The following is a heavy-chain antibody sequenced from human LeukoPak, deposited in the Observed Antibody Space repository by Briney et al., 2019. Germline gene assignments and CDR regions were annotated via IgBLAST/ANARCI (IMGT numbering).Heavy chain of an antibody. J-gene: IGHJ5*02. D-gene: IGHD2-15*01. Sequence: SETLSLTCTVSGGSISSYYWSWIRQPPGKGLEWIGYIYYSGSTNYNPSLKSRVTISVDTSKNQFSLKLSSVTAADTAVYYCASVVAATHNWFDPWGQGTLVTVSS. CDR1: GGSISSYY. V-gene: IGHV4-59*01. CDR2: IYYSGST. CDR3: ASVVAATHNWFDP.